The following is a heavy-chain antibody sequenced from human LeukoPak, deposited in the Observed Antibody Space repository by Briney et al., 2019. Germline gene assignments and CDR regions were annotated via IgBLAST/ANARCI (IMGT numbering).Heavy chain of an antibody. J-gene: IGHJ4*02. CDR1: GGTFSSYA. CDR2: IIPIFGTA. V-gene: IGHV1-69*13. Sequence: SVKVSCKASGGTFSSYAISWVRQAPGQGLEWMGGIIPIFGTANYAQKFQGRVTITADESTSTAYMELSSLRSDDTAIYYCTRKIPGDPPPIDDFWGQGTLVTVSS. D-gene: IGHD2-21*02. CDR3: TRKIPGDPPPIDDF.